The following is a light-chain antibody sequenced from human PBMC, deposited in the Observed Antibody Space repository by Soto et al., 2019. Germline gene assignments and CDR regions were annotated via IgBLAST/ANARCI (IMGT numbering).Light chain of an antibody. V-gene: IGLV1-40*01. CDR3: QSYDNSHYV. Sequence: QSVLTQPPSVSGAPGQRVTISCTGSSSSIGAGYDVHWYQQLPGTAPKLPIYGKNNRPSGVPDRFSGSKSGTSASLAITGLQAEDEADYYCQSYDNSHYVFGTGTKVTVL. CDR2: GKN. CDR1: SSSIGAGYD. J-gene: IGLJ1*01.